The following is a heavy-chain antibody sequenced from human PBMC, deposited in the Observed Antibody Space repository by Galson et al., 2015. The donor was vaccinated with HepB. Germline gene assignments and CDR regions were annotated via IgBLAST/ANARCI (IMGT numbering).Heavy chain of an antibody. D-gene: IGHD2-21*02. J-gene: IGHJ4*02. CDR2: IRYDGSNK. CDR3: AKDSKPIVVVTATDFDY. CDR1: GFTFSSYG. V-gene: IGHV3-30*02. Sequence: SLRLSCAASGFTFSSYGMHWVRQAPGKGLEWVAFIRYDGSNKYYADSVEGRFTISRDNSKNTLYLQMNSLRAEDTAVYYCAKDSKPIVVVTATDFDYWGQGTLVTVSS.